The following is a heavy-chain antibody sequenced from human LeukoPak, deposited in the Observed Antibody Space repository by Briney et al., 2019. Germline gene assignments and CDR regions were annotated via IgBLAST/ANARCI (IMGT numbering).Heavy chain of an antibody. D-gene: IGHD3-10*01. CDR3: ARNPNYYGSGSHKAFDI. J-gene: IGHJ3*02. CDR1: GYTFSSYD. Sequence: ASVKVSCKASGYTFSSYDINWVRQATGQGVEWMGWMNPNSGNTGYAQKFQGRVTITRNTSISTAYMELSSLRSEDTAVYYCARNPNYYGSGSHKAFDIWGQGTMVTVSS. CDR2: MNPNSGNT. V-gene: IGHV1-8*03.